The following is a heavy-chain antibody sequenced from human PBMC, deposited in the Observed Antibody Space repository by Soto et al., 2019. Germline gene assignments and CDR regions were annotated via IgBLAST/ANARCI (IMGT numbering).Heavy chain of an antibody. V-gene: IGHV3-30*18. CDR2: ISYDGSNK. CDR1: GFTFSTYG. CDR3: AKVSGQYQLFLYYFDY. J-gene: IGHJ4*02. Sequence: QVQLVESGGGVVQPGRSLRLSCAASGFTFSTYGMHWVRQAPGKGLEWVAVISYDGSNKYYADSVKGRFTISRDNSKKSLYRQMNSLRAEDTAVYYCAKVSGQYQLFLYYFDYWGQGTLVTVSS. D-gene: IGHD2-2*01.